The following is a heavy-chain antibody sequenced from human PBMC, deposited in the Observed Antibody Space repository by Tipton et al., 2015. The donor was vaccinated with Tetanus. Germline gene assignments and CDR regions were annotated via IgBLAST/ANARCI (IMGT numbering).Heavy chain of an antibody. D-gene: IGHD2-2*01. CDR3: ARYCSSTSCYYYYYYGMDV. V-gene: IGHV4-61*01. CDR2: IYYSGST. J-gene: IGHJ6*02. CDR1: GGSVSSGSYY. Sequence: TLSLTCTVSGGSVSSGSYYWSWIRQPPGRGLEWIGYIYYSGSTNYNPSLKSRVTISVDTSKNQFSLKLSSVTAADTAVYYCARYCSSTSCYYYYYYGMDVWGQGTTVTVSS.